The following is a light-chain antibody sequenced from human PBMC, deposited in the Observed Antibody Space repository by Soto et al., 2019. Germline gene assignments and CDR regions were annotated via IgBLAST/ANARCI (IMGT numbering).Light chain of an antibody. Sequence: EIVMTQSPATLSVSPGERATLSCRASQSVSYNLAWYQQNPGEAPRLLIYGASTRATDIPARFSGSGSGTECTLSISSLQSEDFAVYYCQQYNNWALTFGGGTKVEIK. CDR1: QSVSYN. CDR3: QQYNNWALT. CDR2: GAS. V-gene: IGKV3-15*01. J-gene: IGKJ4*01.